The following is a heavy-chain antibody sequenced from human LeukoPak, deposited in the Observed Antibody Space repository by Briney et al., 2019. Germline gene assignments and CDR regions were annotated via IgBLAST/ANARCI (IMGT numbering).Heavy chain of an antibody. J-gene: IGHJ4*02. Sequence: AGGSLRLSCAASGSTFDDYAMQWVRQAPGKGLEWVSGISWNSGSIGYADSVKGRFTISRDNAKNSLYLQMNSLRAEDTALYYCAKDLSRRYSSGWYVNWGQGTLVTVSS. D-gene: IGHD6-19*01. CDR3: AKDLSRRYSSGWYVN. CDR1: GSTFDDYA. CDR2: ISWNSGSI. V-gene: IGHV3-9*01.